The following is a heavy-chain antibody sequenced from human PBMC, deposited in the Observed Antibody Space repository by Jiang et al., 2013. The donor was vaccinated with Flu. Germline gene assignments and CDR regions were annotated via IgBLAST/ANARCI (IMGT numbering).Heavy chain of an antibody. D-gene: IGHD3-22*01. V-gene: IGHV5-10-1*03. CDR1: GYNFTSYW. J-gene: IGHJ4*02. CDR2: IDPSDSYT. CDR3: ARHGYYYDSSGYSSY. Sequence: LVESGPEVKKPGESLRISCKGSGYNFTSYWISWVRQMPGKGLEWMGRIDPSDSYTNYSPSFQGHVTISSDKSIRTVYLQWSSLKASDTAIYYCARHGYYYDSSGYSSYWGQGTLVTVSS.